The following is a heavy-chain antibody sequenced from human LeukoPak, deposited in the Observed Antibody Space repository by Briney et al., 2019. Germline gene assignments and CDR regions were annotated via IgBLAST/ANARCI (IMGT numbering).Heavy chain of an antibody. J-gene: IGHJ4*02. CDR1: GGSISSYY. Sequence: SETLSLTCTVSGGSISSYYWGWIRQPPGKGLEWIGSFYYSGSTYYNPSLKSRVTLSVDTSKNQFSLELSSVTAADTAMYYCAREAYCGGDCYSFDYWGQGTLVTVSS. CDR3: AREAYCGGDCYSFDY. V-gene: IGHV4-39*07. D-gene: IGHD2-21*02. CDR2: FYYSGST.